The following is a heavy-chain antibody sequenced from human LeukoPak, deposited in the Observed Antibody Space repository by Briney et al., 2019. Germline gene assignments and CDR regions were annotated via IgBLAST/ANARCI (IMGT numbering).Heavy chain of an antibody. CDR3: ARNRGAVAAKGDWFDP. J-gene: IGHJ5*02. Sequence: SETLSLTCTVSGGSISSGDYYWSWIRQPPGKGLEWIGSIYHSGSTYYNPSLKSRVTISVDTSKNQFSLRLSSVTAADTAVYYCARNRGAVAAKGDWFDPWGQGTLVTVSS. V-gene: IGHV4-39*07. CDR1: GGSISSGDYY. D-gene: IGHD2-15*01. CDR2: IYHSGST.